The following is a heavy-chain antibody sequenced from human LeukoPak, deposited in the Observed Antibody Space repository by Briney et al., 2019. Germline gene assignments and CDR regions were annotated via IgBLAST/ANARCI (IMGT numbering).Heavy chain of an antibody. Sequence: GGSLRLSCAASGFTFDDYAMHWVRQAPGKGLEWVSGISWNSGSIGYADSVKGRFTISRDNAKNSLYLQMNSLRAEDTALYYCAKARGDYDILTGYFHIFDYWGQGTLVTVSS. CDR1: GFTFDDYA. J-gene: IGHJ4*02. CDR3: AKARGDYDILTGYFHIFDY. CDR2: ISWNSGSI. D-gene: IGHD3-9*01. V-gene: IGHV3-9*01.